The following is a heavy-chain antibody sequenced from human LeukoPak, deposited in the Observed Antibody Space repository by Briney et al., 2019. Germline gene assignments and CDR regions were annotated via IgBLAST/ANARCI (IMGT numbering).Heavy chain of an antibody. CDR3: AMTPGIAVAGYFDY. Sequence: SVKVSCKASGGTFSSYAISWVRQAPGQGLEWMGGIIPIFGTANYAQKFQGRVTITADASTSTAYMELSSLRSEDTAVYYCAMTPGIAVAGYFDYWGQGTLVTVSS. CDR2: IIPIFGTA. J-gene: IGHJ4*02. CDR1: GGTFSSYA. D-gene: IGHD6-19*01. V-gene: IGHV1-69*13.